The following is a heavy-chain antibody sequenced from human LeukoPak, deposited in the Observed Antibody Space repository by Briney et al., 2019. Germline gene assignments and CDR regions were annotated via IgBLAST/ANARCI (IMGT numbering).Heavy chain of an antibody. Sequence: GGSLRLSCVASGFIFSNAWMSWVRQAPGKGLEWVGHIKSKTDGGTADYVAPVKGRFTISRDDSKNTLYLQMNSLKIEDTAVYYCTTDRHTAMVQLDYWGQGTLVTVSS. J-gene: IGHJ4*02. D-gene: IGHD5-18*01. CDR2: IKSKTDGGTA. V-gene: IGHV3-15*01. CDR3: TTDRHTAMVQLDY. CDR1: GFIFSNAW.